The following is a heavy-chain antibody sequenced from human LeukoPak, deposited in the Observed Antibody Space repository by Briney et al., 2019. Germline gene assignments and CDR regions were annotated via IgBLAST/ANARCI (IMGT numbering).Heavy chain of an antibody. CDR3: TRDKGPRYCSSTSCPGFQH. V-gene: IGHV3-49*04. J-gene: IGHJ1*01. CDR2: IRSKAYGGTT. CDR1: GFTFSSYS. D-gene: IGHD2-2*01. Sequence: TGGSLRLSCAASGFTFSSYSMNWVRQAPGKGLEWVGFIRSKAYGGTTEYAASVKGRFTISRDDSKSIAYLQMNSLKTEDTAVYYCTRDKGPRYCSSTSCPGFQHWGQGTLVTVSS.